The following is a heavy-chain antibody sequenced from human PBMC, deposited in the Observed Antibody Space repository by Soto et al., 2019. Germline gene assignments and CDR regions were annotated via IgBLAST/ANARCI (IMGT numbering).Heavy chain of an antibody. CDR2: INHSGST. D-gene: IGHD2-8*01. CDR1: GGSFSGSS. Sequence: QVQLQQWGAGLLKPSETLSLTCAVYGGSFSGSSWSWLRPPPGQGLAWIGEINHSGSTNSNPSLKSRVTISVDTSKNQFSRKLSSVTAADTAVYYCARGPLNTYVYAGGMDVWGQGTTVTVSS. CDR3: ARGPLNTYVYAGGMDV. V-gene: IGHV4-34*01. J-gene: IGHJ6*02.